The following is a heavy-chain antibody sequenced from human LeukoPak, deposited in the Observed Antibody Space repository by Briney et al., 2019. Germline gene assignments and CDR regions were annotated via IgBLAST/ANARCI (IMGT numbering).Heavy chain of an antibody. CDR3: ARPQIVVGYFDY. CDR1: GFTFSSYE. Sequence: GGSLRLSCAASGFTFSSYEMNWVRQAPGKGLEWVSYISSSGSTIYYADSVKGRFTISRDNAKNSLYLQMNSLRAENTAVYYCARPQIVVGYFDYWGQGTLVTVSS. D-gene: IGHD3-22*01. V-gene: IGHV3-48*03. CDR2: ISSSGSTI. J-gene: IGHJ4*02.